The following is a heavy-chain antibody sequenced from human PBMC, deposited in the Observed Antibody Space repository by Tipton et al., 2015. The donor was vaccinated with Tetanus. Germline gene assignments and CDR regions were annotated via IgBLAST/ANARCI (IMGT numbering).Heavy chain of an antibody. CDR1: GFTFSSYW. Sequence: SLRLSCAASGFTFSSYWMSWVRQAPGKGLEWVANIKQDGSAKYYVDSVKGRFTISRDNAKNSLYLQMNSLRAEDTAVYYCGRALGSGTTVASGHWGQGSLVIVSA. D-gene: IGHD1-7*01. V-gene: IGHV3-7*01. CDR3: GRALGSGTTVASGH. J-gene: IGHJ4*02. CDR2: IKQDGSAK.